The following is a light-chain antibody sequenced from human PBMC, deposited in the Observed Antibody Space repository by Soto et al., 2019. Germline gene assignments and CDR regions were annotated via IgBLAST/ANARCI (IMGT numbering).Light chain of an antibody. J-gene: IGKJ4*01. CDR2: GAS. CDR1: QSVSSSY. CDR3: QHYKERPLT. Sequence: IVLTKSAGTLSLSPGERATLSCRAMQSVSSSYLAGYQQKPGQAPRLLIFGASTRAIAIPARFSGSGSGTEFTLTISSLQSEDFAVYYSQHYKERPLTFGGATNVDIK. V-gene: IGKV3-15*01.